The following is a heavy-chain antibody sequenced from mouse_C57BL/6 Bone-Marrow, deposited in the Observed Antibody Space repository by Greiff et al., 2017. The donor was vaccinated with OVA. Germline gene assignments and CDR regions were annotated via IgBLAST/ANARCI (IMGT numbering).Heavy chain of an antibody. Sequence: EVKVVESGEGLVKPGGSLKLSCAASGFTFSSYAMSWVRQTPEKRLEWVAYISSGGDYIYYSDTVKGRFTISRDNARNTLYLQMSSLKSKDTAMYYCTRDNDDYDNYWYFDVWGTGTTVTVSS. CDR2: ISSGGDYI. CDR3: TRDNDDYDNYWYFDV. D-gene: IGHD2-4*01. V-gene: IGHV5-9-1*02. J-gene: IGHJ1*03. CDR1: GFTFSSYA.